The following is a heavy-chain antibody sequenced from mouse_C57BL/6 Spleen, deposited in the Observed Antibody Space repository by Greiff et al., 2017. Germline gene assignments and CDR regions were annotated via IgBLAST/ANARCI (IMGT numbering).Heavy chain of an antibody. CDR3: AREITTVGAY. Sequence: QVQLQQPGAELVRPGSSVKLSCRASGYTFTSYWMHWVKQRPIQGLEWIGNIDPSDSETHYNQKFKDKATLTVYKSSSTAYMQLSSLTSEDSAVYYCAREITTVGAYWGQGTLVTVSA. D-gene: IGHD1-1*01. CDR1: GYTFTSYW. CDR2: IDPSDSET. J-gene: IGHJ3*01. V-gene: IGHV1-52*01.